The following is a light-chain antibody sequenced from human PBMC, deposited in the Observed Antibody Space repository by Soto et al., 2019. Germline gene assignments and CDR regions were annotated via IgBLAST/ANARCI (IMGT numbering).Light chain of an antibody. J-gene: IGLJ1*01. CDR1: STDVGGYNY. CDR2: EVT. CDR3: GSYSSTDTAFV. Sequence: QSALAQPSSVSGSPGQSITISCTGTSTDVGGYNYVSWYQHHSGKAPKLLIYEVTNRPSGISDRFSGSKSVNTASLTISGLQAEDESDYYCGSYSSTDTAFVFGTGTKLTVL. V-gene: IGLV2-14*01.